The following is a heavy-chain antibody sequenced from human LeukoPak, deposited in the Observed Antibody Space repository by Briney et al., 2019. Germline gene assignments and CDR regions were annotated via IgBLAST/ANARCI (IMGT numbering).Heavy chain of an antibody. J-gene: IGHJ4*02. CDR1: GFTFSSYS. V-gene: IGHV3-21*01. CDR2: ISSSSSYI. Sequence: GGSLRLSCAASGFTFSSYSMNWVRQAPGKGLEWVSSISSSSSYIYYADSVKGRFTISRDNAKNSLYLQMNSLRAEDTAVYYCARSSVVIAAAGSFDYWGQGTLVTVSS. CDR3: ARSSVVIAAAGSFDY. D-gene: IGHD6-13*01.